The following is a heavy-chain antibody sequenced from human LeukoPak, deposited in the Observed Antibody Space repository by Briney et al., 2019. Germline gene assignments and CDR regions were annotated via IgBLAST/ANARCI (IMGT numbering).Heavy chain of an antibody. Sequence: PSETLSLTCAVYGGSFSGYYWSWIRQPPGNGLEWIGEINHSGSTNYNPSLKSRVTISVDTSKNQFSLKLSSVTAADTAVYYCARGPAPRWDSSPVANWGQGTLVTVSS. V-gene: IGHV4-34*01. J-gene: IGHJ4*02. CDR1: GGSFSGYY. CDR3: ARGPAPRWDSSPVAN. D-gene: IGHD6-13*01. CDR2: INHSGST.